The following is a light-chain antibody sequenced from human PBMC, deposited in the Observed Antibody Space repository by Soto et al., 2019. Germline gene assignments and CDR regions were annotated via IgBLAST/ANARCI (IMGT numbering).Light chain of an antibody. Sequence: EIVMTQSPATLSVSPGERATLSCRASQIVSSNLAWYQQKPGQVPRLLIYGASTRATGIPARFSGSGSGTEFTLTISSLQSEDFAVYYCQHYNNWPPWTFGQGTKVEIK. J-gene: IGKJ1*01. CDR1: QIVSSN. CDR2: GAS. CDR3: QHYNNWPPWT. V-gene: IGKV3-15*01.